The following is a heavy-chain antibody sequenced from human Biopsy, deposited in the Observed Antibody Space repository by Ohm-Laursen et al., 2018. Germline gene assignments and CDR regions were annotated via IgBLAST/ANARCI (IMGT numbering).Heavy chain of an antibody. V-gene: IGHV3-53*01. J-gene: IGHJ4*02. CDR2: IYLDGNT. CDR3: VRGRAY. CDR1: GFTVSTTY. Sequence: SLRLSCSASGFTVSTTYMSWVRQAPGQGLEWVSIIYLDGNTYYTDSVKGRFTISRDNSKNALYLQMNSLRPADTAKYYCVRGRAYWGQGTLVTVSS.